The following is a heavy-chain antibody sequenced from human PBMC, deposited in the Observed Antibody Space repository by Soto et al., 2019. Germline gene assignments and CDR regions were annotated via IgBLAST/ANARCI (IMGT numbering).Heavy chain of an antibody. Sequence: GGSLRLSCAASGFTFRNYAMTWVRQAPGKGLEWISAIGGDGGRADYADSVKGRFTISRDNSKNTLYLQMNSLRAEDTAVYYCAKADYYGSGSYYIPYYYYGMDVWGQGTTVTVSS. CDR1: GFTFRNYA. D-gene: IGHD3-10*01. CDR3: AKADYYGSGSYYIPYYYYGMDV. J-gene: IGHJ6*02. V-gene: IGHV3-23*01. CDR2: IGGDGGRA.